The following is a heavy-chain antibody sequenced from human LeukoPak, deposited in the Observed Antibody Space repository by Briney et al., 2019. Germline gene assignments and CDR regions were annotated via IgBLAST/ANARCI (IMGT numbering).Heavy chain of an antibody. CDR1: GFTFSSYY. CDR3: AGGLEYLIES. Sequence: HPGGSLRLSCAASGFTFSSYYMAWVRQAPGKGLECVANIKQDGSQKYYLGSGKGRFTISRDNVKNSLFLQLNSLRVEDTAVYFCAGGLEYLIESWGQGTLVTVSS. CDR2: IKQDGSQK. V-gene: IGHV3-7*04. D-gene: IGHD6-6*01. J-gene: IGHJ4*02.